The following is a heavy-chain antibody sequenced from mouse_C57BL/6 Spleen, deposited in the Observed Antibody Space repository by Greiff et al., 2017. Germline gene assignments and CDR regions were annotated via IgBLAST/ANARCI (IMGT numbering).Heavy chain of an antibody. Sequence: QVQLQQPGAELVKPGASVKLSCKASGYTFTSYWMHWVKQRPGRGLEWIGRIDPNSGGTKYNEKFKSKATLTVDKPSSTAYMQLSSLTSEDSAVYYGTRSMLYYDDERYAKEDWGQGTSGPVSS. V-gene: IGHV1-72*01. CDR3: TRSMLYYDDERYAKED. CDR2: IDPNSGGT. J-gene: IGHJ4*01. CDR1: GYTFTSYW. D-gene: IGHD2-4*01.